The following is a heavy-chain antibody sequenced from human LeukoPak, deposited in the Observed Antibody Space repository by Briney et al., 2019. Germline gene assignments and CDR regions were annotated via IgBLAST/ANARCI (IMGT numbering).Heavy chain of an antibody. CDR3: ASTNCSSASCYGANWFDP. CDR1: GGSISSGSYY. J-gene: IGHJ5*02. Sequence: PSQTLSLTCTVSGGSISSGSYYRSWIRQPAGKGLEWIVRSYTSGSTNYNPSLKSRVTISVDTSKNQFSLKLSSVTAADTAVYYCASTNCSSASCYGANWFDPWGQGTLVTVSS. D-gene: IGHD2-2*01. CDR2: SYTSGST. V-gene: IGHV4-61*02.